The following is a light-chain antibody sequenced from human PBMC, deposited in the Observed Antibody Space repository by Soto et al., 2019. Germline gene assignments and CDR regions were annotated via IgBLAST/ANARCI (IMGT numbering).Light chain of an antibody. CDR3: SSYAGSNKV. J-gene: IGLJ1*01. CDR2: EVS. CDR1: SSDVGGHNY. V-gene: IGLV2-8*01. Sequence: QSALTQPPSASGSPGQSVTISCTGTSSDVGGHNYVSWYQQHPGKAPKLMIYEVSKRPSGVPDRFSGSKSGNTASLTVSGLQAEDEADYYCSSYAGSNKVFGTGTKVTVL.